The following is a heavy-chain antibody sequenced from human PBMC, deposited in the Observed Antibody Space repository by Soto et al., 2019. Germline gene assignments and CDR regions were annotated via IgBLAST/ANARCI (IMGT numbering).Heavy chain of an antibody. CDR1: GGSISSYY. CDR3: ARLGRDPKNDAFDI. CDR2: IYYSGST. D-gene: IGHD3-16*01. Sequence: PSETLSLTCTVSGGSISSYYWIWIRQPPGKGLEWIGYIYYSGSTNYNPSLKSRVTISVDTSKNQFSLKLSSVTAADTAVYYCARLGRDPKNDAFDIWGQGTMVTVSS. V-gene: IGHV4-59*01. J-gene: IGHJ3*02.